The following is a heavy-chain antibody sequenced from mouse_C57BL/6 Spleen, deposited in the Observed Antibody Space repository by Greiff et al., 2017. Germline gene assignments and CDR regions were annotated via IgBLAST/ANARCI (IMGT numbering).Heavy chain of an antibody. V-gene: IGHV1-5*01. J-gene: IGHJ2*01. CDR3: TRSFYDYDVEFDY. CDR2: IYPGNSDT. CDR1: GYTFTSYW. Sequence: EVQLQQSGTVLARPGASVKMSCKTSGYTFTSYWMHWVKQRPGQGLEWIGAIYPGNSDTSYNQKFKGKAKLTAVTSASTAYMELSSLTNEDSAVYYCTRSFYDYDVEFDYWGQGTTLTVSS. D-gene: IGHD2-4*01.